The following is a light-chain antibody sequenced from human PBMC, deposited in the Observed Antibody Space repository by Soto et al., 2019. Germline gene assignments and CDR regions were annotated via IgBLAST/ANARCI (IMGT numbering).Light chain of an antibody. CDR2: EVT. Sequence: QSALTQPPSAYGSPGQSVTISCTGTSSDVGRYNYVSWYQQNPGKAPKLLIYEVTKRPSGVPDRFSGSKSGNTASLTVSGLQAEDEGDYYCSSYAGSNNLVFGGGTKLTVL. CDR1: SSDVGRYNY. J-gene: IGLJ3*02. CDR3: SSYAGSNNLV. V-gene: IGLV2-8*01.